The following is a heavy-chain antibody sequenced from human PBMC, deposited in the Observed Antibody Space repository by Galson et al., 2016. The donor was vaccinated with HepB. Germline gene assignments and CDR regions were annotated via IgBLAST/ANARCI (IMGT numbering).Heavy chain of an antibody. J-gene: IGHJ4*02. CDR2: ISSDGTRQ. D-gene: IGHD3-10*01. V-gene: IGHV3-30*04. Sequence: SLRLSCAASGFIFSSYAIHWARQAPGKGLDWVAVISSDGTRQYYADSVKGRFTISRDNSKNTLYLHMNSLKPEDTAVYYCVRESMVRGPNDYWGQGTLVTVSS. CDR3: VRESMVRGPNDY. CDR1: GFIFSSYA.